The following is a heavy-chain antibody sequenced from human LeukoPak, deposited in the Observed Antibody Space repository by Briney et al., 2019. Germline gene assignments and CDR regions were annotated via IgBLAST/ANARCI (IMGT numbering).Heavy chain of an antibody. D-gene: IGHD3-22*01. CDR2: ISSNGGST. V-gene: IGHV3-64*01. CDR1: GFTFSSYA. CDR3: ARGRALPYGGYYDSSGDMGV. J-gene: IGHJ4*02. Sequence: AGGCLRLSCAASGFTFSSYAMHWVRQAPGKVLEFVSAISSNGGSTYYANYVKGRFTISRAISKNTLYLQLGSLRPEDMAVYYCARGRALPYGGYYDSSGDMGVWGQGTLVTVSS.